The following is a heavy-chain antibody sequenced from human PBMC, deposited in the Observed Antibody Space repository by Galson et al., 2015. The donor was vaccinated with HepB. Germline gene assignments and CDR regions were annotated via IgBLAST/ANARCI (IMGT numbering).Heavy chain of an antibody. CDR3: ARDPLGGAYYYYGMDV. V-gene: IGHV1-69*04. Sequence: SVKVSCKASGGTFSSYAISWVRQAPGQGLEWMGRIIPILGIANYAQKFQGRVTITADKSTSTAYMELSSLRSEDTAVYYCARDPLGGAYYYYGMDVWGQGTTVTVSS. CDR1: GGTFSSYA. CDR2: IIPILGIA. D-gene: IGHD3-10*01. J-gene: IGHJ6*02.